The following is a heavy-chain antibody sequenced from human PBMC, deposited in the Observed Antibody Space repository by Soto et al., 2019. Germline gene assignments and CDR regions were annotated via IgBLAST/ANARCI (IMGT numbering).Heavy chain of an antibody. J-gene: IGHJ4*02. D-gene: IGHD3-9*01. CDR2: ISGSGDST. CDR3: AKDQLASLLRYFDWLPKTNFDY. Sequence: GGSLRLSCAASGFTFSSYAMNWVRQAPGKGLEWVSVISGSGDSTYYADSVKGRFTISRDNSKNTLYLQMNSLRAEDTAVYYCAKDQLASLLRYFDWLPKTNFDYWGQGTLVTVSS. CDR1: GFTFSSYA. V-gene: IGHV3-23*01.